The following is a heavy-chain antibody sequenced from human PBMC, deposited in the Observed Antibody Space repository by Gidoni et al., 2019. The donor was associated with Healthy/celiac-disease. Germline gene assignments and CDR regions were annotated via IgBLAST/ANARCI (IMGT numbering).Heavy chain of an antibody. CDR1: GGSISSSSYY. J-gene: IGHJ4*02. Sequence: QLQLQESGPGLVKPSETLSLTCTVSGGSISSSSYYWGWIRQPPGKGLEWIGSIYYSGSTYYNPSLKSRVTISVDTSKNQFSLKLSSVTAADTAVYYCARTGQYYYGSGEFDNWGQGTLVTVSS. D-gene: IGHD3-10*01. CDR3: ARTGQYYYGSGEFDN. V-gene: IGHV4-39*01. CDR2: IYYSGST.